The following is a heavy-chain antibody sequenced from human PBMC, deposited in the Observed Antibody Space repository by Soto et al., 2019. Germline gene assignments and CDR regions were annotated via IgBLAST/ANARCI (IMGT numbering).Heavy chain of an antibody. J-gene: IGHJ3*02. CDR2: ISAYNGNT. Sequence: QVQLVQSGAEVKKPGASVKVSCKASGYTFTSFGISWVRQAPGQGLEWMGWISAYNGNTNYAENLQGRVTITTDTSTSTAYVELRSLRSDVTAVYYCARDHRGGTDAFDIWGQGTMVTVSS. D-gene: IGHD2-15*01. CDR1: GYTFTSFG. CDR3: ARDHRGGTDAFDI. V-gene: IGHV1-18*01.